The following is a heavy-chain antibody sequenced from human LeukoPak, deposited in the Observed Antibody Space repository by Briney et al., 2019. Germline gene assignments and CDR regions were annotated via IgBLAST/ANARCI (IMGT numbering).Heavy chain of an antibody. V-gene: IGHV4-34*01. CDR3: ARGRPVLLWFGEPSNWFDP. Sequence: SETLSPTCAAYGGSFSGYYWSRIRQPPGKGLEWIGEINHSGSTNYNPSLKSRVTISVDTSKNQFSLKLSSVTAADTAVYYCARGRPVLLWFGEPSNWFDPWGQGTLVTVSS. J-gene: IGHJ5*02. CDR1: GGSFSGYY. D-gene: IGHD3-10*01. CDR2: INHSGST.